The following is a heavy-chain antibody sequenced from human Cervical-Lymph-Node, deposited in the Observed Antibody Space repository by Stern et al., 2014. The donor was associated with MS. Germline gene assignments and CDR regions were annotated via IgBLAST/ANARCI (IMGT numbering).Heavy chain of an antibody. Sequence: VHLVESGGGVVQPGRSLRLSWAASGFTFSSYGMHWVRQAPGKGLEWVAVISYDGSNKYYADSVKGRFTISRDNSKNTLYLQMNSLRAEDTAVYYCAKVGGPYDILTGYPPFDYWGQGTLVTVSS. CDR1: GFTFSSYG. J-gene: IGHJ4*02. D-gene: IGHD3-9*01. CDR3: AKVGGPYDILTGYPPFDY. V-gene: IGHV3-30*18. CDR2: ISYDGSNK.